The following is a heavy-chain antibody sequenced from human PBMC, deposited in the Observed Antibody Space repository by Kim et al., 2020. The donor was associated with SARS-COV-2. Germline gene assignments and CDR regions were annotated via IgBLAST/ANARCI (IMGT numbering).Heavy chain of an antibody. CDR2: T. D-gene: IGHD7-27*01. Sequence: TKYSPKFQDRVTLARDTSATTTYMELGSLTAEDTAVYYCARSNLNNWFDPWGQGTLVTVSS. CDR3: ARSNLNNWFDP. V-gene: IGHV1-3*01. J-gene: IGHJ5*02.